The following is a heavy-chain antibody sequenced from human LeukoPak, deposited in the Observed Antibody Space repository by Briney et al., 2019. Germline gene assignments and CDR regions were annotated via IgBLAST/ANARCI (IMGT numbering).Heavy chain of an antibody. D-gene: IGHD6-25*01. J-gene: IGHJ4*02. CDR3: ARARHRAAVDQ. CDR2: MYYSGST. CDR1: GGSISSYY. V-gene: IGHV4-59*01. Sequence: SETLSLTCTVSGGSISSYYWSWIREPPGKGLEWIGYMYYSGSTNYNPSLKSRVTISVDTSKNQFSLKLRSVTAADTAVYFCARARHRAAVDQWGQGTLVTVSS.